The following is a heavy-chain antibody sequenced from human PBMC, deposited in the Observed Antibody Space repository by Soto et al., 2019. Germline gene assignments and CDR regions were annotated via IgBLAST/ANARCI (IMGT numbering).Heavy chain of an antibody. V-gene: IGHV5-51*01. CDR1: GYSFTNYW. Sequence: GESLKISCKGSGYSFTNYWIGWVRQMPGKGLEWMGIIYPGDSDTRYSPSFQGQVIISVGQSISTAYLQWSSLQASDTAMYYCARQDYNYAYLDFWGQGTLVTVSS. D-gene: IGHD5-18*01. CDR3: ARQDYNYAYLDF. CDR2: IYPGDSDT. J-gene: IGHJ4*02.